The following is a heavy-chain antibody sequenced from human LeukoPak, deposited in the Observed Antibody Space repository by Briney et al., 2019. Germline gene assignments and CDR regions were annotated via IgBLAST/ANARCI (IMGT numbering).Heavy chain of an antibody. CDR3: ARVYYLGLMVYAKYNWFDP. Sequence: GASVKVSCKASGYTFTRYYMHWVRQAPGQGLEWMGWINPNSGGTNYAQKFQGRVTMTRDTSISTAYMELSRLRSDDTAVYYCARVYYLGLMVYAKYNWFDPWGQGTLVTVSS. D-gene: IGHD2-8*01. CDR1: GYTFTRYY. V-gene: IGHV1-2*02. CDR2: INPNSGGT. J-gene: IGHJ5*02.